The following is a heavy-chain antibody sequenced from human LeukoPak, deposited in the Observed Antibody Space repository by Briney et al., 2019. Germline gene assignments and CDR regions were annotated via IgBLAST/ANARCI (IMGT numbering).Heavy chain of an antibody. Sequence: GGSLRLSCAASGFTFSNYAMSWVRQAPGKGLEWVSDISGSGSITYYADPVKGRFTISRDNFKNTLYLQMNSLRAEDTAIYYCAKGLYDYALDVWGQGTAVTVSS. J-gene: IGHJ6*02. CDR1: GFTFSNYA. CDR3: AKGLYDYALDV. CDR2: ISGSGSIT. V-gene: IGHV3-23*01.